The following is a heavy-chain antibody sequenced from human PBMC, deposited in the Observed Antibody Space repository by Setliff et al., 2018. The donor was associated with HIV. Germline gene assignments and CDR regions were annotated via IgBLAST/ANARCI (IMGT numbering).Heavy chain of an antibody. J-gene: IGHJ6*02. CDR3: ARGGYSSSWYTYYGMDV. D-gene: IGHD6-13*01. CDR1: GWSFSNYY. CDR2: INHSGST. V-gene: IGHV4-34*01. Sequence: PSETLSLTCAISGWSFSNYYWTWIRQPPGKGLEWIGEINHSGSTNYNPSLKSRVTISVDTSKNQFSLKLSSVTAADTAVYYCARGGYSSSWYTYYGMDVWGQGTTVTVSS.